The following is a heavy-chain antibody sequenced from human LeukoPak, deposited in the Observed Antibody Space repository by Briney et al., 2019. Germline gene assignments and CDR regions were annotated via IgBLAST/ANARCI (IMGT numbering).Heavy chain of an antibody. J-gene: IGHJ5*02. D-gene: IGHD6-13*01. V-gene: IGHV4-39*01. CDR3: AGQESRYSIAASET. Sequence: SETLSLTCTVSGGSISSSSYYWGWIRQPPGKGLEWIVSIYYSGNTFYSPSLKSRVTISVDTSKNQFSLKLSSVTAADTAVYYCAGQESRYSIAASETWGQGTLVTVSS. CDR1: GGSISSSSYY. CDR2: IYYSGNT.